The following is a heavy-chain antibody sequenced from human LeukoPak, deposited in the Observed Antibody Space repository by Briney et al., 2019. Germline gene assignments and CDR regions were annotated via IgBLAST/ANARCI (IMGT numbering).Heavy chain of an antibody. CDR2: MNPNSGNT. Sequence: RASVNASRKASGYTFTSYDINWVRQATGQGLEWMGWMNPNSGNTGYAQKFQGRVTMTRNTSISTAYMELSSLRSEDTAVYYCARVWCGGSCYPSEGGEGTLVTVSS. CDR1: GYTFTSYD. D-gene: IGHD2-15*01. J-gene: IGHJ4*02. CDR3: ARVWCGGSCYPSE. V-gene: IGHV1-8*01.